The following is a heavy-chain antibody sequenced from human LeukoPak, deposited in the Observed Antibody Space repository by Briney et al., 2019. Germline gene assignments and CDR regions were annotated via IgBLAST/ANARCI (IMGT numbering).Heavy chain of an antibody. D-gene: IGHD6-6*01. CDR3: ATPRYSGSSGYFYYAMDV. V-gene: IGHV3-23*01. CDR2: ISGSGGST. Sequence: GGSLRLSCSASGFTFSNYGMSWVRQAPGEGLEWLSAISGSGGSTYYADSVKGRFTISRDNSKNTVYLQVNSLRAEDTAVYYCATPRYSGSSGYFYYAMDVWGQGTTVTVSS. J-gene: IGHJ6*02. CDR1: GFTFSNYG.